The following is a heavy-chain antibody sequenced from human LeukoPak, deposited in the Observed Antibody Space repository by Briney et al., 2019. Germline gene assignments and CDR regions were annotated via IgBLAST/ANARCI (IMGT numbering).Heavy chain of an antibody. CDR1: GSTFSSYW. V-gene: IGHV3-7*01. D-gene: IGHD3-22*01. Sequence: GGSLRLSCAASGSTFSSYWMNWVRQAPGKGLEWVANIKEDGSEKYYVDSVKGRFTISRDNAENSLYLQMNSLRAEDTAVYFCTRVSLTMTQDYWGQGTLVTVSS. CDR3: TRVSLTMTQDY. J-gene: IGHJ4*02. CDR2: IKEDGSEK.